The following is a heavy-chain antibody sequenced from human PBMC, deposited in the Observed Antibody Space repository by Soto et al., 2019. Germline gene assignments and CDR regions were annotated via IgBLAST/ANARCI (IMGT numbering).Heavy chain of an antibody. CDR2: IYYSGST. CDR1: GGSVSSSSYY. Sequence: PSETLSLTCTVSGGSVSSSSYYWSWIRQPPGKGLEWIGYIYYSGSTNYNPSLKSRVTISVDTSKNQFSLKLSSVTAADTAVYYCAREGGSSGGFDYWGQGTLVTVSS. CDR3: AREGGSSGGFDY. D-gene: IGHD6-19*01. V-gene: IGHV4-61*01. J-gene: IGHJ4*02.